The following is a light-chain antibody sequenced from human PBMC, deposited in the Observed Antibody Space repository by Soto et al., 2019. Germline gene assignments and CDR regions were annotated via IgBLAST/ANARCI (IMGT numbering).Light chain of an antibody. Sequence: QLVLTQSPSISASLGASVNLTCTLSSGHTNYAIAWHQQQPKKGPRFLMKLNSDGSHNRGDGIPDRFSGSSSGAERFLMVSSLQSEDEADYYCQTWGTGIQVFGGGTKVTVL. CDR3: QTWGTGIQV. CDR2: LNSDGSH. J-gene: IGLJ3*02. V-gene: IGLV4-69*01. CDR1: SGHTNYA.